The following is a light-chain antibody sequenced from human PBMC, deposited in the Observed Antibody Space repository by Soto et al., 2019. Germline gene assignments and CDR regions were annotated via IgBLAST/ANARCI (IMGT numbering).Light chain of an antibody. Sequence: EIVLTHSQGTLSLSPCERATLSSSASQTITPTFLAWYQQKPGQAPRLLIYGASSRATDIPDRFSGSGSGTDFTLTISKLEPEDFAVYYCQQFGASPTFGGGTKVDI. J-gene: IGKJ4*01. CDR3: QQFGASPT. CDR2: GAS. V-gene: IGKV3-20*01. CDR1: QTITPTF.